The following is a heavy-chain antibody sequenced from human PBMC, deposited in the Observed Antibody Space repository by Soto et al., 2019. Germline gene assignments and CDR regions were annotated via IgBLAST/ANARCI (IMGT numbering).Heavy chain of an antibody. V-gene: IGHV4-30-4*01. D-gene: IGHD3-22*01. CDR1: GGSISSGDYY. CDR3: ARGPEGIITEGISYYYDSSGYLDY. Sequence: QVQLQESGPGLVKPSQTLSLTCTVSGGSISSGDYYWSWIRQPPGKGLEWIGYIYYSGSTYYNPSLKSRVTISVDTSKNQFSLKLSSVTAADTAVYYCARGPEGIITEGISYYYDSSGYLDYWGQGTLVTVSS. J-gene: IGHJ4*02. CDR2: IYYSGST.